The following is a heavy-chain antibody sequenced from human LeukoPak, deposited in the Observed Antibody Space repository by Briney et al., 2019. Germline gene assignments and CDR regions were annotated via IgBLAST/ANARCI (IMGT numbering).Heavy chain of an antibody. CDR3: ARRTLLYSSSWYYFDY. D-gene: IGHD6-13*01. CDR2: IYYSGST. J-gene: IGHJ4*02. V-gene: IGHV4-39*01. CDR1: GGSISSSSYY. Sequence: SETLSLTCTVSGGSISSSSYYCGWIRQPPGKGLEWIGSIYYSGSTYYNPSLKSRVTISVDTSKNQFSLKLSSVTAADTAVYYCARRTLLYSSSWYYFDYWGQGTLVTVSS.